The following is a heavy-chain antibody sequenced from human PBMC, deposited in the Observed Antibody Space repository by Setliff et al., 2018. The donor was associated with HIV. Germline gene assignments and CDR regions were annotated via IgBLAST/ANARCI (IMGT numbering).Heavy chain of an antibody. D-gene: IGHD2-8*01. CDR3: ASYVVYPTKDHY. J-gene: IGHJ4*02. V-gene: IGHV4-61*10. CDR2: VNQSGNT. Sequence: SETLSLTCIVSGVSTISSSSSYYWSWIRQPAGKGLEWIGEVNQSGNTNYNPSLKSRVIISGDTSKNQFSLKMSSVTAADTALYYCASYVVYPTKDHYWGQGTLVTVS. CDR1: GVSTISSSSSYY.